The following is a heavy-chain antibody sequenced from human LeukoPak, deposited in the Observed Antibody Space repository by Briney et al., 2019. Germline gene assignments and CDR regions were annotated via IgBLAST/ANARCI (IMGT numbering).Heavy chain of an antibody. J-gene: IGHJ4*02. CDR2: TSYDGNKT. Sequence: TGGSLRLSCAASGFTFNSYGMHWVRQPPGKGLEWVAVTSYDGNKTYYLDSVKGRFTISRDNSKNTLYLQMNGLRAEDTAVYYCAKDGGRCLDYWGQGTLVTVSS. CDR1: GFTFNSYG. D-gene: IGHD2-15*01. CDR3: AKDGGRCLDY. V-gene: IGHV3-30*18.